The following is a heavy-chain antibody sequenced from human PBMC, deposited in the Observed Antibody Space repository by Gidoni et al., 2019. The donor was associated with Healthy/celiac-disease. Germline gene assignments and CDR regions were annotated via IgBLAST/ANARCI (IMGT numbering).Heavy chain of an antibody. CDR1: GGSISSSSYY. CDR2: IYYSGST. V-gene: IGHV4-39*01. J-gene: IGHJ5*02. CDR3: ARAFMITFGGVSDP. D-gene: IGHD3-16*01. Sequence: QLQLQESGPGLVKPSETLSLTCTVSGGSISSSSYYWGWIRQPPGKGLEWIGSIYYSGSTYYNPSIKSRVTISVDTSKNQFSLKLSSVTAADTAVYYCARAFMITFGGVSDPWGQGTLVTVSS.